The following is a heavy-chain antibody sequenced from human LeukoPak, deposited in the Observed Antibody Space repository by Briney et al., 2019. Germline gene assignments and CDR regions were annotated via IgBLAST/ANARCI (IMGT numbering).Heavy chain of an antibody. CDR3: ARRGSGKNWFDP. Sequence: SETLSLTCTVSGGSISSSSYYWGWVRQPPGKGLEWIGSIYYSGRTYDNPSLKSRVTISVDTSKNQFSLKLSSVTAADTAVYYCARRGSGKNWFDPWGQGTLVTVSS. D-gene: IGHD3-16*01. CDR1: GGSISSSSYY. V-gene: IGHV4-39*01. J-gene: IGHJ5*02. CDR2: IYYSGRT.